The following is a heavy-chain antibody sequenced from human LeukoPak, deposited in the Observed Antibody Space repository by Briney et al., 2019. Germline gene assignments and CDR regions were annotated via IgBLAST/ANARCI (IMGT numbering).Heavy chain of an antibody. CDR2: IYSGGST. CDR1: GFTVSNNY. CDR3: ARDRRMIAYAFDI. D-gene: IGHD3-22*01. Sequence: SGGSLRLSCAASGFTVSNNYMSWVRQAPGKGLEWVSVIYSGGSTYYADSVKGRFTISRDNSKNTLYLQMNSLRAEDTAVYYCARDRRMIAYAFDIWGQGTMVTVSS. V-gene: IGHV3-53*01. J-gene: IGHJ3*02.